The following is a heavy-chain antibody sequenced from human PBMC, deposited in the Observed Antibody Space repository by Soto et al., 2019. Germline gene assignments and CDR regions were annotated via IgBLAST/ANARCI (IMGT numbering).Heavy chain of an antibody. CDR1: GFTFSSYS. D-gene: IGHD6-13*01. Sequence: GGSLRLSCAASGFTFSSYSMNWVRQAPGKGLEWVSSISSSSSSYIYYADSVKGRFTISRDNAKNSLYLQMNSLRAEDTAVYYCARDALSSSFTLYYYYYMDFWGKGTTLTVSS. CDR3: ARDALSSSFTLYYYYYMDF. CDR2: ISSSSSSYI. J-gene: IGHJ6*03. V-gene: IGHV3-21*01.